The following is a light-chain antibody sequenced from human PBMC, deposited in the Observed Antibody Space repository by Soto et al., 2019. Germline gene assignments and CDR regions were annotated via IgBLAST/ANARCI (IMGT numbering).Light chain of an antibody. Sequence: QSVLTQPPSVSGATGQRVTISCTGSRSNIGAGYDVHWYQHFPGTSPKLIIHANTDWPSGVPDRFSGSKSGTSASLAIAGLQAEDESDYYCQSYDSTLSAPIFGGGTKVTVL. CDR1: RSNIGAGYD. CDR3: QSYDSTLSAPI. J-gene: IGLJ2*01. CDR2: ANT. V-gene: IGLV1-40*01.